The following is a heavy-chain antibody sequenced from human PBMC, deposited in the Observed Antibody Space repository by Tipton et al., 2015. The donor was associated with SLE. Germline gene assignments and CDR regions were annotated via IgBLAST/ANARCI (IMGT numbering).Heavy chain of an antibody. J-gene: IGHJ3*02. CDR3: ARRGGSRVPHAFDI. V-gene: IGHV4-34*01. CDR1: GGSFSGYY. D-gene: IGHD6-13*01. CDR2: INHSGST. Sequence: TLSLTCAVYGGSFSGYYWSWIRQPPGKGLEWIGEINHSGSTNYNPSLKSRVTISVDTSKNQFSLKLSSVTAADTAVYYCARRGGSRVPHAFDIWGQGTMVTVSS.